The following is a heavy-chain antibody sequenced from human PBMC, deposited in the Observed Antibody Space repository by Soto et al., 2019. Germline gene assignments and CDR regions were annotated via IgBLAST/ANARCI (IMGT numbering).Heavy chain of an antibody. CDR2: IYYSGST. CDR3: ARDLGGYCSGGSCYGFYY. CDR1: GGSISSGGYY. V-gene: IGHV4-31*03. Sequence: SETLSLTCTVSGGSISSGGYYWSWIRQHPGKGLEWIGYIYYSGSTYYNPSLKSRVTISVDTSKNQFSLKLSSVTAADTAVYYCARDLGGYCSGGSCYGFYYWGQGILVTVSS. J-gene: IGHJ4*02. D-gene: IGHD2-15*01.